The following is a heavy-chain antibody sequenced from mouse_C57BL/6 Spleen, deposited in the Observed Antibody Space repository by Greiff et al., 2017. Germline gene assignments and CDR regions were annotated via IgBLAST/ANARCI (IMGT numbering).Heavy chain of an antibody. CDR2: IWSGGST. CDR1: GFSLTSYG. V-gene: IGHV2-2*01. CDR3: ARNWDNYAMDY. D-gene: IGHD4-1*01. Sequence: VQRVESGPGLVQPSQSLSITCTVSGFSLTSYGVHWVRQSPGKGLEWLGVIWSGGSTDYNAAFISRLSISKDNSKSQVFFKMNSLPADDTAIYYCARNWDNYAMDYWGQGTSVTVSS. J-gene: IGHJ4*01.